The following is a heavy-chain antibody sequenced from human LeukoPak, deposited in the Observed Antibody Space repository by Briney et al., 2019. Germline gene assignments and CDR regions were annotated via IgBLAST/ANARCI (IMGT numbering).Heavy chain of an antibody. CDR2: ISADNGDT. CDR1: GYTFTSYG. Sequence: ASVKVSCKASGYTFTSYGITWVRQAPGQGLEWMGWISADNGDTHYAQIVQGRVTMTGDTSTSTAYMELSRLTSDDTGIYYCAGRPDTAMVPIFDYWGQGTLVTVSS. V-gene: IGHV1-18*01. CDR3: AGRPDTAMVPIFDY. D-gene: IGHD5-18*01. J-gene: IGHJ4*02.